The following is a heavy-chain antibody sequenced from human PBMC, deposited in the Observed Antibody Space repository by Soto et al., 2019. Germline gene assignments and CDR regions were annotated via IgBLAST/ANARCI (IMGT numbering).Heavy chain of an antibody. Sequence: GGSQRHSCAASGFTISSYAMSWVSKAPGKGLEWVSAISGSGGSTYYADSVKGRFTISRDNSKNTLYLQMNSLRAEDTSVYYCAKEILSGSYFLSWGQGTLVTVSS. V-gene: IGHV3-23*01. CDR3: AKEILSGSYFLS. CDR2: ISGSGGST. CDR1: GFTISSYA. D-gene: IGHD1-26*01. J-gene: IGHJ5*02.